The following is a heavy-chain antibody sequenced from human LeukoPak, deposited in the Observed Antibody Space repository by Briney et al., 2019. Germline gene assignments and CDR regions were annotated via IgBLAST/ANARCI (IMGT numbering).Heavy chain of an antibody. J-gene: IGHJ4*02. Sequence: GGSLRLSCAASGFTVSSNAMSWVRQAPGEGREWGSAISGSGGSTYYADSARGRFAISRDNSKNTVYLQMDRLRSEDTAIYFCAKDCCGETFFEYGGRGVLVTVSS. CDR3: AKDCCGETFFEY. V-gene: IGHV3-23*01. CDR2: ISGSGGST. CDR1: GFTVSSNA. D-gene: IGHD2-21*01.